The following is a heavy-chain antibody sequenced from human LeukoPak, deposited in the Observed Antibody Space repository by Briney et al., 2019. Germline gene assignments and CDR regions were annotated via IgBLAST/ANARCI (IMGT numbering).Heavy chain of an antibody. CDR2: ISSSGSTI. Sequence: GGSLRLSCAASGFTFSSYEMNWVRQAPGKGLEWVSYISSSGSTIYYADSVKGRFTVSRDNAKNSLYLQMSSLRAEDTAVYYCARVPDYYGSGTHWGQGTLVTVSS. CDR1: GFTFSSYE. CDR3: ARVPDYYGSGTH. V-gene: IGHV3-48*03. D-gene: IGHD3-10*01. J-gene: IGHJ4*02.